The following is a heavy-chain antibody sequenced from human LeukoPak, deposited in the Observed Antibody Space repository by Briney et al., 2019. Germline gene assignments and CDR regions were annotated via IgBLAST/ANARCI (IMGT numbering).Heavy chain of an antibody. V-gene: IGHV3-23*01. CDR1: GFTFSSYT. D-gene: IGHD7-27*01. Sequence: QPGGSLRLSCAASGFTFSSYTMRWVRQAPGKGLEWVSTITTSDGNTYYADSVKGRFTVSRDNSKNTLFLQMNSLRAEDTAVYYCAKDGGLWVSAHWGDSWGRGTLVTVSS. CDR2: ITTSDGNT. CDR3: AKDGGLWVSAHWGDS. J-gene: IGHJ4*02.